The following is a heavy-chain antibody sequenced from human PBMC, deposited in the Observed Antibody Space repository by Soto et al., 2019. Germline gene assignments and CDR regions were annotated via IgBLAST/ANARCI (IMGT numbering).Heavy chain of an antibody. Sequence: RASVKVSCKASGYTFTSYDIEWVRQATGQGLEWMGWMNPNSGDTGYAQQFQGRVSMTRDTSITTAYMELSSLRSEDTAVYYCAVRPGTFDSWGQGTLVTVSS. J-gene: IGHJ4*02. CDR3: AVRPGTFDS. CDR1: GYTFTSYD. CDR2: MNPNSGDT. V-gene: IGHV1-8*01.